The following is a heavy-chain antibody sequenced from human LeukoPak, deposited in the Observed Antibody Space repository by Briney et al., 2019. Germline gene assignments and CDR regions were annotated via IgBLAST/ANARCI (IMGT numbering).Heavy chain of an antibody. J-gene: IGHJ3*02. V-gene: IGHV3-20*04. CDR2: INWNGGST. D-gene: IGHD2-21*01. CDR3: ARDAHFGGVFDI. CDR1: GFTFDDYA. Sequence: GGSLRLSCAASGFTFDDYAMSWVRQAPGKGLEWVSGINWNGGSTGYVDSVKGRFAISRDNATNSLYLQMNSLRGEDTALYYCARDAHFGGVFDIWGQGTMVTVSS.